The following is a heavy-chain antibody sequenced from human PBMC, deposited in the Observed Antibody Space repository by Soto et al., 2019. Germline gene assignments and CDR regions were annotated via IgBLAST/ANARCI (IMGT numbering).Heavy chain of an antibody. D-gene: IGHD5-12*01. CDR1: GNTLIELP. CDR3: ATDQLGGGSPDC. Sequence: ASVKVSCKVSGNTLIELPMHWIRQAPGKGLEWMGGFDPGDGETIYAQKFQGRVTMTEDTSTDTAYMELNSLRSDDTAIYFCATDQLGGGSPDCWGQGTLVTVSS. J-gene: IGHJ4*02. V-gene: IGHV1-24*01. CDR2: FDPGDGET.